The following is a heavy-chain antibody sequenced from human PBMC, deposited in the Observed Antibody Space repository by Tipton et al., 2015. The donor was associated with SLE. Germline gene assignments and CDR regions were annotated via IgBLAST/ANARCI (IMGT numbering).Heavy chain of an antibody. D-gene: IGHD1-26*01. CDR3: AGEDSSYGGGVYY. J-gene: IGHJ4*02. CDR1: GGSISSHY. Sequence: GLVKPSETLSLTCTVSGGSISSHYWSWIRQPPGKGLEWIGYIYYSGSTNYNPSLKSRVTISVDTSKNQFSLKLSSVTAADTAVYYGAGEDSSYGGGVYYWGQGTLVTVSS. V-gene: IGHV4-59*11. CDR2: IYYSGST.